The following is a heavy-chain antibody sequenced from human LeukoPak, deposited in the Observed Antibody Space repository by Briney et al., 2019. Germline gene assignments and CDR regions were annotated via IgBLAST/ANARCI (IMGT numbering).Heavy chain of an antibody. CDR1: GYTFTTYY. D-gene: IGHD6-13*01. CDR3: ARATYTSSWYHDGFDI. Sequence: GASVKVSCKASGYTFTTYYMHWGRQAPGQGPEWMGWINPYSGGTNSAQQFQGRVTMTRDTSISTAYMELSRLRSDDTAVYYCARATYTSSWYHDGFDIWGQGTMVTVSS. V-gene: IGHV1-2*02. CDR2: INPYSGGT. J-gene: IGHJ3*02.